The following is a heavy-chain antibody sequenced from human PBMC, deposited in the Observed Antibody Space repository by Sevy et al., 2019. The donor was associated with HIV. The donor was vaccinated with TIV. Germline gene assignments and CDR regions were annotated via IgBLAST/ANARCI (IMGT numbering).Heavy chain of an antibody. Sequence: GGSLRLSCAASGFTFSSYAMHWVRQAPGKGLEYVSAISSNVGSTYYANYVKGRFTIARDNSKNTLYLQMGSLRAEDMAVYYCARDRYSFLYYYYMDVWGKGTTVTVSS. D-gene: IGHD5-18*01. CDR3: ARDRYSFLYYYYMDV. CDR1: GFTFSSYA. CDR2: ISSNVGST. J-gene: IGHJ6*03. V-gene: IGHV3-64*01.